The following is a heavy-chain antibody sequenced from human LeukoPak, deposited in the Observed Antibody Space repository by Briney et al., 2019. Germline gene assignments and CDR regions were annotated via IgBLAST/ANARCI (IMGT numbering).Heavy chain of an antibody. D-gene: IGHD4/OR15-4a*01. V-gene: IGHV4-59*01. J-gene: IGHJ4*02. CDR1: GGSISSYY. CDR2: IYYSGST. Sequence: PSETLSLTCTVSGGSISSYYWSWIQQPPGKGLEWIGYIYYSGSTNYNPSLKSRVTISVDTSKNQFSLKLSSVTAADTAVYYCARDDYNYFDYWGQGTLVTVSS. CDR3: ARDDYNYFDY.